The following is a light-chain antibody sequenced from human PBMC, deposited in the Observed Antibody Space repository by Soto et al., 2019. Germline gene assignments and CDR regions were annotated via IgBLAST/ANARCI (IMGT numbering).Light chain of an antibody. CDR3: QQHSSFAS. J-gene: IGKJ4*01. V-gene: IGKV1-5*01. CDR1: QSLRGR. Sequence: DIQMTQSPFTLSASVGDIVTITCRASQSLRGRLAWYQQKPGKAPRLLIYDASTLESGAPSRFSGTGSETEFTLTISGLQPDDFATYYCQQHSSFASFGGGTKV. CDR2: DAS.